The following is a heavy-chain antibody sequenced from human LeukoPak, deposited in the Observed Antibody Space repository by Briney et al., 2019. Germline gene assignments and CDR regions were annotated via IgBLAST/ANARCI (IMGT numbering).Heavy chain of an antibody. Sequence: QSGGSLRLSCAASGFTFSSYAMSWVRQAPGKGLEWVSAISGSGGSTYYADSVKGRFTISRDNSKNTLYLQTNSLRAEDTAVYYCAKASRIAAAGTSMDVWGKGTTVTVSS. D-gene: IGHD6-13*01. V-gene: IGHV3-23*01. CDR3: AKASRIAAAGTSMDV. J-gene: IGHJ6*04. CDR2: ISGSGGST. CDR1: GFTFSSYA.